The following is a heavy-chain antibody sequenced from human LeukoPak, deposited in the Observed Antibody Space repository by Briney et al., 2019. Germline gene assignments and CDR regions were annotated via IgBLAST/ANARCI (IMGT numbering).Heavy chain of an antibody. J-gene: IGHJ4*02. D-gene: IGHD5-12*01. CDR3: ARDVTDSGYDADPYCFDY. CDR2: IKPDGSEK. Sequence: GGSLRLSCAASGFTFSGYWMAWVRQAPGKGLEWVANIKPDGSEKFYVDSGKGRFTISRDNAKNSLYLQMNSLRAEDTAVYYCARDVTDSGYDADPYCFDYWGQGTLVTVSS. CDR1: GFTFSGYW. V-gene: IGHV3-7*01.